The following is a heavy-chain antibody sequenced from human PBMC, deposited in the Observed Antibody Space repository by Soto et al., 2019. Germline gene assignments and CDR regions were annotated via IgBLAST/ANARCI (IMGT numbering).Heavy chain of an antibody. Sequence: EVQLVESGGGLVKPGGSLRLSCAASGFTFSSYSMNWVRQAPGKGLEWVSSISSSSSYIYYADSVKGRFTIARDNAKNSLYLKMNSLRAEDTAVYYCARGKEDDPIDYWGQGTLVTVSS. CDR2: ISSSSSYI. V-gene: IGHV3-21*01. D-gene: IGHD1-1*01. J-gene: IGHJ4*02. CDR1: GFTFSSYS. CDR3: ARGKEDDPIDY.